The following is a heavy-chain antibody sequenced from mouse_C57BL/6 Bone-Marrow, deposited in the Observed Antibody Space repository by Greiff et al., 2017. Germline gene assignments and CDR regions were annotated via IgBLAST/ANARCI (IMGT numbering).Heavy chain of an antibody. CDR2: IYPGSGST. D-gene: IGHD2-4*01. J-gene: IGHJ2*01. V-gene: IGHV1-55*01. CDR1: GYTFTSYW. CDR3: TREDYDGGYYFDY. Sequence: VQLQQPGAELVKPGASVKMSCKASGYTFTSYWITWVKQRPGQGLEWIGDIYPGSGSTNYNEKFKSKATLTVDTSSSTAYMHLSSLTSEDSAVYYCTREDYDGGYYFDYWGQGTTLTVSS.